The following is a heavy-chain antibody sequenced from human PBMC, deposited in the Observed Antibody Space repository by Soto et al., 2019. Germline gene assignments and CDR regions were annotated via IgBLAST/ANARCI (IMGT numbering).Heavy chain of an antibody. D-gene: IGHD3-22*01. CDR1: GYTFTSYG. CDR3: ARGNYYDSSGYYTHAFDI. V-gene: IGHV1-18*04. Sequence: QVQLVQSGAEVKKPGASVKVSCKASGYTFTSYGISWVRQAPGQGLEWMGWISAYNGNTNYAQKLQGRVNMTTDTSTSTAYMELRSLRSDDTAGYYCARGNYYDSSGYYTHAFDIWGQGTMVTVSS. J-gene: IGHJ3*02. CDR2: ISAYNGNT.